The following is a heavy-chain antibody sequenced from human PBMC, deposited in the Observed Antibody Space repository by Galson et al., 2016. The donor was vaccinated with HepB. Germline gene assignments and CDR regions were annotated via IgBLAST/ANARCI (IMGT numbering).Heavy chain of an antibody. D-gene: IGHD6-19*01. CDR2: IYTAGDT. CDR1: GFTFSNYD. CDR3: ARGSYSSDWYRSSAYDFGMDV. V-gene: IGHV3-13*01. Sequence: SLRLSCAAPGFTFSNYDMHWVRQAPGKGLEWVSSIYTAGDTYYQDSVEGRFTVSRENGKDSLYLHMKSLRAGDTAVYFCARGSYSSDWYRSSAYDFGMDVWGKGTPVTVSS. J-gene: IGHJ6*04.